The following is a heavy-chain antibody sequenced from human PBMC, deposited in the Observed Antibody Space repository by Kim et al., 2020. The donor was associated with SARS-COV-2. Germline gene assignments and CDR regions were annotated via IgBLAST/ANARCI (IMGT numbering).Heavy chain of an antibody. D-gene: IGHD5-12*01. CDR2: ISGSGGST. CDR1: GFTFSSYA. J-gene: IGHJ5*02. CDR3: AKDRGYSGYLNWFDP. Sequence: GGSLRLSCAASGFTFSSYAMSWVRQAPGKGLEWVSAISGSGGSTYYADSVKGRFTISRDNSKNTLYLQMNSLRAEDTAVYYCAKDRGYSGYLNWFDPWGQGTLVTVSS. V-gene: IGHV3-23*01.